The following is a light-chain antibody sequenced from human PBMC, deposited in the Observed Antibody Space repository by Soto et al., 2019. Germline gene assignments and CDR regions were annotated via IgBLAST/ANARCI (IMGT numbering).Light chain of an antibody. CDR2: GAS. V-gene: IGKV3-15*01. J-gene: IGKJ4*01. CDR1: QSVSSN. CDR3: QQYNNWPALT. Sequence: EIVMTQSPATLSVSPGERATLSCRASQSVSSNLAWYQQKPGQAPRLLIYGASNRATGIPARFSGSRSGTEFTLTISSLQSEDFAVYHCQQYNNWPALTFGGGTKVEIK.